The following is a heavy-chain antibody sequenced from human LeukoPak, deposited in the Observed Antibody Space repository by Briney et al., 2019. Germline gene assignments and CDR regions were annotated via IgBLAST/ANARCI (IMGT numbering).Heavy chain of an antibody. CDR2: ISSSGSTI. J-gene: IGHJ4*02. Sequence: GGSLRLSCAASGFTFSDYYMSWIRQAPGKGLEWVSYISSSGSTIYYADSVKGRFTISRDNAENSLYLQMNSLRAEDTAVYYCAGSWSGWLQFDYWGQGTLVTVSS. D-gene: IGHD6-19*01. CDR3: AGSWSGWLQFDY. V-gene: IGHV3-11*01. CDR1: GFTFSDYY.